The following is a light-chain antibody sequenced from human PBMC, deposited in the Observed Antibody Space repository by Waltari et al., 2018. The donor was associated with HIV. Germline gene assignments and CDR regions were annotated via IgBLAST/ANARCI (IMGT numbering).Light chain of an antibody. CDR3: QQRSNWFLT. CDR1: QSVSSY. J-gene: IGKJ4*01. Sequence: EIVLTQSPATLSLSPGERDTISCRASQSVSSYLAWYQQKPGQAPRLLIYDASNRATGIPARFSGSGSGTDFTLTISSLEPEDFAVYYCQQRSNWFLTFGGGTKVEIK. V-gene: IGKV3-11*01. CDR2: DAS.